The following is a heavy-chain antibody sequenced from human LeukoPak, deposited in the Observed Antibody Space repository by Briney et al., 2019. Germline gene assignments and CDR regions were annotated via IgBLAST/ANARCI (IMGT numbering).Heavy chain of an antibody. CDR3: ARVGSGSIKSGRLGNLDY. Sequence: GASVKVSCKASGYTFTGYYMHWVRQAPGQGLEWMGWINPNSGGTNYAQKFQGRVTMTRDTSISTAYMELSRLRSDDTAVYYCARVGSGSIKSGRLGNLDYWGQGTLVTVSS. J-gene: IGHJ4*02. D-gene: IGHD3-10*01. V-gene: IGHV1-2*02. CDR1: GYTFTGYY. CDR2: INPNSGGT.